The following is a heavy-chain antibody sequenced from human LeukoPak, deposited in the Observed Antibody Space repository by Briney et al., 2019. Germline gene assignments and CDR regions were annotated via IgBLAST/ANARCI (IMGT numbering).Heavy chain of an antibody. Sequence: GGSLRLSCAASGFTFSTYGMHWVRQAPGQGLEWVALISYSGVNKYYADFVKGRFTISRDSSKNTFYLQMNRLGPQDTAIYYCAKDSLRNYYYGSGSRSGYFDYWGQGTLVTVSS. V-gene: IGHV3-30*18. D-gene: IGHD3-10*01. CDR1: GFTFSTYG. CDR2: ISYSGVNK. J-gene: IGHJ4*02. CDR3: AKDSLRNYYYGSGSRSGYFDY.